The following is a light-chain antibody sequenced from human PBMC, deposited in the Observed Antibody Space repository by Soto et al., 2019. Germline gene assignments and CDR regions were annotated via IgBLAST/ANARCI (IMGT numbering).Light chain of an antibody. Sequence: QSALTPPPSASGSPGQSVTISCTGTRSDVGGYNYVSWYQQHPGKAPKLMIYEVSQRPSGVPDRFSGSKSGNTASLTVSGLQAEDEADYYCSSYAGSNNYVFGTGTKVTVL. V-gene: IGLV2-8*01. CDR1: RSDVGGYNY. J-gene: IGLJ1*01. CDR3: SSYAGSNNYV. CDR2: EVS.